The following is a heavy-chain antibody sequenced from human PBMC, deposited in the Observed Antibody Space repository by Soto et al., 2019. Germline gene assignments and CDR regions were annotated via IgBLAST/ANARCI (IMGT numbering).Heavy chain of an antibody. J-gene: IGHJ4*02. CDR3: AYGGNYTNFDY. D-gene: IGHD3-3*01. Sequence: EKGLEWIGEINHSGSTNYNPSLKSRVTISVDTSKNQFSLKLSSVTAADTAVYYCAYGGNYTNFDYWGQGTLVTVSS. CDR2: INHSGST. V-gene: IGHV4-34*01.